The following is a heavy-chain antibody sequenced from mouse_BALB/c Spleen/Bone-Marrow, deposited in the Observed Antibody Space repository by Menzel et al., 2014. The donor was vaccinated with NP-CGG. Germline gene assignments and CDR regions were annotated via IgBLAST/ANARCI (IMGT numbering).Heavy chain of an antibody. CDR2: INPYNGDT. D-gene: IGHD2-14*01. CDR3: ARGDYRFDEGYFDC. Sequence: VQLQQSGPELVKPGASVKISCKASGYSFAGYFMNWVMQSHGKSLEWIGRINPYNGDTFYNQKFKGKATLTVDKSSSTAHMELRSLASEDSAVYYCARGDYRFDEGYFDCWGQGTSLTVSS. J-gene: IGHJ2*02. CDR1: GYSFAGYF. V-gene: IGHV1-20*02.